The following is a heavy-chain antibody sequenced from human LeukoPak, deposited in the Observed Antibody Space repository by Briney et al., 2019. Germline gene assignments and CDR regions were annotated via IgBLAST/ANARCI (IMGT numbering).Heavy chain of an antibody. D-gene: IGHD5-12*01. CDR1: GFTFSSYE. Sequence: GGSLRLSCAASGFTFSSYEMNWVRQAPGKGLEWVSYISSSGSTIYYADSVKGRFTISRDNAKNSLCLQMNSLRAEDTAVYYCATLPSGYDSWFDPWGQGTLVTVSS. CDR3: ATLPSGYDSWFDP. V-gene: IGHV3-48*03. J-gene: IGHJ5*02. CDR2: ISSSGSTI.